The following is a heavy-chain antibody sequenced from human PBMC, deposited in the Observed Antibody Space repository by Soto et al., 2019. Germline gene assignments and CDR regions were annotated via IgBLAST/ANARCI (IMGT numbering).Heavy chain of an antibody. CDR1: GFTFTSSA. Sequence: SVKVSCKASGFTFTSSAVQWVRQARGQRLEWIGWIVVGSGNTNYAQKFQERVTITRDMSTSTAYMELSSLRSEDTAVYYCAADVRSGWFDFDYWGQGTLVTVSS. CDR2: IVVGSGNT. V-gene: IGHV1-58*01. J-gene: IGHJ4*02. D-gene: IGHD6-19*01. CDR3: AADVRSGWFDFDY.